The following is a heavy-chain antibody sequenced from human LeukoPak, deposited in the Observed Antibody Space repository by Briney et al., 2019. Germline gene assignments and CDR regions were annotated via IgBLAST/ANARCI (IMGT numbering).Heavy chain of an antibody. CDR1: GFTFTNSA. Sequence: SAKVSCKASGFTFTNSAMQWVRQARGQRLEWIGWIVVGSGNTNYAQKFQERVTITRDMSTSTAYRELSSLRSEDTAVYYCAAAGYSGHDYGVDWFDPWGQGTLVTVSS. V-gene: IGHV1-58*02. CDR3: AAAGYSGHDYGVDWFDP. CDR2: IVVGSGNT. J-gene: IGHJ5*02. D-gene: IGHD5-12*01.